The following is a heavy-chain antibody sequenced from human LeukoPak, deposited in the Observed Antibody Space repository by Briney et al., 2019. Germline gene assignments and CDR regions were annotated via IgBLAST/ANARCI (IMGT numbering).Heavy chain of an antibody. J-gene: IGHJ4*02. CDR1: GFTFSSYG. Sequence: GGSLRLSCAASGFTFSSYGMHWVRQAPGKGLEWVAVISYDGSNKYYADSVKGRLTISRDNSKNTLYLQMNSLRAEDTAVYYCARQPGAYYYFDYWGQGTLVTVSS. D-gene: IGHD7-27*01. V-gene: IGHV3-30*03. CDR2: ISYDGSNK. CDR3: ARQPGAYYYFDY.